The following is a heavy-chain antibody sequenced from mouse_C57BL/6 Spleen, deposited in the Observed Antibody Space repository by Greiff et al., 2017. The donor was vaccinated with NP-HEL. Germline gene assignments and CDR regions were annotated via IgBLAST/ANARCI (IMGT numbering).Heavy chain of an antibody. Sequence: QVQLQQPGAELVKPGASVKLYCKASGYTFTSYWMQWVKQRPGQGLEWIGEIDPSDSYTNYNQKFKGKATLTVDTSSSTAYMQLSSLTSEDSAVYYCAREGLRRDFDYWGQGTTLTVSS. CDR3: AREGLRRDFDY. CDR1: GYTFTSYW. V-gene: IGHV1-50*01. J-gene: IGHJ2*01. CDR2: IDPSDSYT. D-gene: IGHD2-4*01.